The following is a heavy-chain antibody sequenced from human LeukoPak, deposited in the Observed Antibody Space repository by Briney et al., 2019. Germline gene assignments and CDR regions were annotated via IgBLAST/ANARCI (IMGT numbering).Heavy chain of an antibody. V-gene: IGHV1-18*01. CDR2: ISAYNGNT. CDR3: ARGPYSSGWYGGEYFDY. CDR1: GYTFTSYG. D-gene: IGHD6-19*01. J-gene: IGHJ4*02. Sequence: GASVKVSCKASGYTFTSYGISWVRQAPGQGLEWMGWISAYNGNTNYAQKLQGRVTMTTDTSTSTAYMELRSLRSDDTAVYYCARGPYSSGWYGGEYFDYWGQGTLVTVSS.